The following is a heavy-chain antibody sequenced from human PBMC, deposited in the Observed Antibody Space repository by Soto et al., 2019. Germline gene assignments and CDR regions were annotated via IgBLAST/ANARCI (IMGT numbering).Heavy chain of an antibody. CDR3: ATLYSSPDDH. V-gene: IGHV3-48*02. CDR2: ISRGSSTI. Sequence: EVQLVESGGDLVQPGGSLRLSCAASGLTFSSYTMNWVRQAPGKGLEWASYISRGSSTIDYADSVKGRFTISRDNAKNIRYLQMNSLRDEDTAVYYCATLYSSPDDHWGQGNLVNVSP. CDR1: GLTFSSYT. J-gene: IGHJ4*02. D-gene: IGHD6-13*01.